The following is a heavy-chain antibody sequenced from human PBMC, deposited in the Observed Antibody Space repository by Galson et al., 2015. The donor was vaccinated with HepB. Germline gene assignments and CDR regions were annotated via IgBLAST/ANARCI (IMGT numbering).Heavy chain of an antibody. J-gene: IGHJ4*02. CDR2: IMPIFASA. CDR1: GCTFSSKT. V-gene: IGHV1-69*05. D-gene: IGHD3-22*01. Sequence: SVKVSCKASGCTFSSKTISWVRQAPGQGLEWMGGIMPIFASANYAQKFQGRVTITTDGSTRTAYMELSSLRPEDTAVYYCARQYDASCYYAYWGQGTMVTVSS. CDR3: ARQYDASCYYAY.